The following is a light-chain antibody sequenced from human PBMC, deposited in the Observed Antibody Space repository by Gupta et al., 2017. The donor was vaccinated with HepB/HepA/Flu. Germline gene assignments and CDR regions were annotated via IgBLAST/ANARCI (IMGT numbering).Light chain of an antibody. J-gene: IGKJ3*01. V-gene: IGKV1-9*01. CDR3: QQLNSYSFT. CDR2: AAS. CDR1: QGNGIY. Sequence: DIQLPQSPSSLSASVGDRGTITRRVSQGNGIYLAWYQQKPGKAPKLLIYAASTLQSGVPSRFSGSGSGTVFTLTISSLQPEDFATYYCQQLNSYSFTFGHGTKVEIK.